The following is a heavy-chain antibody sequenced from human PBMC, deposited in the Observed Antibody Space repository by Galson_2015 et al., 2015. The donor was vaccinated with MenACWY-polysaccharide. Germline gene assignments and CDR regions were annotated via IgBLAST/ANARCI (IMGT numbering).Heavy chain of an antibody. V-gene: IGHV3-7*01. CDR2: IKQSGSEK. D-gene: IGHD3-3*01. Sequence: SLRLSCAASGFPFSDSWMTWIRQAPGKGLEWVATIKQSGSEKYYVDSVEGRFTVSRDNAKNSLYLQMNSLRAEDTAVYYCARARSWSGYFAFDFWGQRTMVTVSS. CDR3: ARARSWSGYFAFDF. J-gene: IGHJ3*01. CDR1: GFPFSDSW.